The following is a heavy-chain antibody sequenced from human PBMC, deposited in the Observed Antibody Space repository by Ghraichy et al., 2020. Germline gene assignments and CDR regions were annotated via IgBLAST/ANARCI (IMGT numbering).Heavy chain of an antibody. Sequence: SQTLSLTCAVSGGSISTFYWNWVRQSPWKGLKWIGCVYYTGSTKYSPSFKSRITISLDTSKNQFSLKMNSVSAADTAVYYCARDSTAMALDFWGRGALVTVSS. V-gene: IGHV4-59*01. CDR2: VYYTGST. D-gene: IGHD5-18*01. CDR1: GGSISTFY. CDR3: ARDSTAMALDF. J-gene: IGHJ4*02.